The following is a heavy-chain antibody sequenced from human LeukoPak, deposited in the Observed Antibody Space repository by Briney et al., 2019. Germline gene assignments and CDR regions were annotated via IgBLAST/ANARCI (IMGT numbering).Heavy chain of an antibody. Sequence: ASVKVSCKASGYTFTGYYMHWVRQAPGQGLEWMGWINPNSGGTNYAQKFQGRVTMTRDTSISTAYMELSRLRSDDTAVYYCARGYLVGHYGGNSEFGYWGQGTLVTVSS. J-gene: IGHJ4*02. CDR3: ARGYLVGHYGGNSEFGY. V-gene: IGHV1-2*02. CDR2: INPNSGGT. CDR1: GYTFTGYY. D-gene: IGHD4-23*01.